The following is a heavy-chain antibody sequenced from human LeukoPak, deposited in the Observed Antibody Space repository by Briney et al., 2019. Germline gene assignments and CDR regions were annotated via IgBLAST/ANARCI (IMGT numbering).Heavy chain of an antibody. CDR1: GGSISRSSYY. Sequence: SETLSLTCSVCGGSISRSSYYWGWIRQPPGKGLEWIGSIYYSGGTYYNPSLKSRVTISVDTSKNHFSLKLSSVTAADTAVYYCASTSYYYYYMDVWGKGTTVTVSS. D-gene: IGHD5/OR15-5a*01. CDR2: IYYSGGT. CDR3: ASTSYYYYYMDV. J-gene: IGHJ6*03. V-gene: IGHV4-39*01.